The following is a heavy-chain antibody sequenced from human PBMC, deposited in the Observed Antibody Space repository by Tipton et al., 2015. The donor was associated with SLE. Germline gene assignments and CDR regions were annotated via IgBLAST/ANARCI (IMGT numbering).Heavy chain of an antibody. CDR3: ARDLSGQLLKEDFDY. CDR2: IYYSGTT. Sequence: TLSLTCTVSDGSISSSSYYWAWIRQPPGRGLEYIGSIYYSGTTNFNPSLKSRVTISVDTSKNQFSLKLSSVTAADTAVYYCARDLSGQLLKEDFDYWGQGTLVTVSS. V-gene: IGHV4-39*07. D-gene: IGHD2-2*01. J-gene: IGHJ4*02. CDR1: DGSISSSSYY.